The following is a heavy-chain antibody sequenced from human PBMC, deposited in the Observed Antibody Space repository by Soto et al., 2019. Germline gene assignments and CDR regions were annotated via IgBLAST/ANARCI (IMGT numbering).Heavy chain of an antibody. D-gene: IGHD2-15*01. CDR3: AKKVPAALRLYYFFGLDV. J-gene: IGHJ6*02. Sequence: PSETLSLTCAVSGASISSDNRWTWVRQPPGEGLEWIGEISQSGTTKYNPSLASRVTISVDKSKNQFSLRLTSMTAADTAVYYCAKKVPAALRLYYFFGLDVWGQGTKVTVSS. CDR1: GASISSDNR. CDR2: ISQSGTT. V-gene: IGHV4-4*02.